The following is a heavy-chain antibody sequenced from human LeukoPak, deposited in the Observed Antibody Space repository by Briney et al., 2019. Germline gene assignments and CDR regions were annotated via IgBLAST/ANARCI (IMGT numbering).Heavy chain of an antibody. J-gene: IGHJ4*02. D-gene: IGHD3-16*01. CDR3: ASGGHIDY. Sequence: PGGSLRLSCAASGFTFSSYWMSWVRQAPGKGLEWVANIKQDGSEKYYVDSVRGRFTVSRDNAKNSLYLQMNSLRVEDTAVYYCASGGHIDYCGQGTQVTVSS. CDR2: IKQDGSEK. CDR1: GFTFSSYW. V-gene: IGHV3-7*01.